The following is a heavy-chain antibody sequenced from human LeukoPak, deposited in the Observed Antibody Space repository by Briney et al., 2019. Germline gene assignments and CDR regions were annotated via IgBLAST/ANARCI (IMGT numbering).Heavy chain of an antibody. CDR1: GYTFTGYY. CDR2: INPNSGGT. J-gene: IGHJ5*02. V-gene: IGHV1-2*02. D-gene: IGHD3-16*01. Sequence: ASVKVSCKASGYTFTGYYMHWVRQAPGQGPEWMGWINPNSGGTNYAQKFQGRVTMTRDTSISTAYMELSRLRSDDTAVYYCARGKKGDRNWFDPWGQGTLVTVSS. CDR3: ARGKKGDRNWFDP.